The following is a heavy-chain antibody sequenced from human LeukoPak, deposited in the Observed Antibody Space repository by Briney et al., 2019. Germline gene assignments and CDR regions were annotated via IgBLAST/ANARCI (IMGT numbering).Heavy chain of an antibody. CDR1: GGSISTNTYY. V-gene: IGHV4-39*07. CDR3: ARVTYNGYQHFDY. J-gene: IGHJ4*02. CDR2: IHHRGTT. D-gene: IGHD3-10*01. Sequence: PSETLSLTCIVSGGSISTNTYYWGWIRLPPGKGLEWIGEIHHRGTTYYNPSLRSRVTISVDTSKNQFSLRLTSVTAADTAVYYCARVTYNGYQHFDYWGQGNLVTVS.